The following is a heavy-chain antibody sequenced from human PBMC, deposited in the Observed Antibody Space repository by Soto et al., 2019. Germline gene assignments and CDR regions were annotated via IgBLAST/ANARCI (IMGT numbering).Heavy chain of an antibody. CDR2: ISGDGRST. D-gene: IGHD3-22*01. J-gene: IGHJ4*02. V-gene: IGHV3-74*01. Sequence: EVQLVESGGGLVQPGGSLRLSCAASGFTFSSYWMHWVRQAPGKGLVWVSRISGDGRSTTYADSVKGRFIISRDNAKNTLYLQMNSLRAEDTAVYYCTRPRYDGSGTPFDHWGQGTLVTVSS. CDR3: TRPRYDGSGTPFDH. CDR1: GFTFSSYW.